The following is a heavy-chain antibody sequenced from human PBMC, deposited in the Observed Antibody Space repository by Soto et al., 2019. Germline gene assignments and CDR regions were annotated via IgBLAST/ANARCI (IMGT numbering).Heavy chain of an antibody. J-gene: IGHJ4*02. Sequence: EVQLVETGGGLVQPGGSLRLSCAASGFSVSYNYMSWVRQAPGKGLQWVSLIHKGGDTYYADSVKGRFTISRDDSKHTLYLQINSVGVEYMAVYYCAGGPVCGGGGCYRFDYCGQGILVTVSA. CDR1: GFSVSYNY. CDR2: IHKGGDT. CDR3: AGGPVCGGGGCYRFDY. D-gene: IGHD2-15*01. V-gene: IGHV3-53*05.